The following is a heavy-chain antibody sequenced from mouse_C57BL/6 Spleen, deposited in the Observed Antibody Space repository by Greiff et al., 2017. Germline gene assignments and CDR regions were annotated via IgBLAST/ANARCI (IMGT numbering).Heavy chain of an antibody. D-gene: IGHD1-1*01. V-gene: IGHV1-4*01. Sequence: QVQLQQPGAELARPGASVKMSCKASGYTFPSYTMHWVKQRPGQGLEWIGYINPSSGYTKYNQKFKDKATLTADKSSSTSYMQLSSLTSEDSAVYYCSRSYYGSSLFDYWGQGTTLTVSS. J-gene: IGHJ2*01. CDR1: GYTFPSYT. CDR3: SRSYYGSSLFDY. CDR2: INPSSGYT.